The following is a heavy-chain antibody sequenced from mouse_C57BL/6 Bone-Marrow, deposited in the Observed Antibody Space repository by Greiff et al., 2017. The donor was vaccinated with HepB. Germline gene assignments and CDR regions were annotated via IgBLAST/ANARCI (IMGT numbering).Heavy chain of an antibody. CDR2: IYPRSGNT. V-gene: IGHV1-81*01. CDR1: GYTFTSYG. J-gene: IGHJ2*01. Sequence: LVESGAELARPGASVKLSCKASGYTFTSYGISWVKQRTGQGLEWIGEIYPRSGNTYYNEKFKGKATLTADKSSSTAYMELRSLTSEDSAVYFSARERGYDKEDYFDYWGQGTTLTVSS. D-gene: IGHD2-2*01. CDR3: ARERGYDKEDYFDY.